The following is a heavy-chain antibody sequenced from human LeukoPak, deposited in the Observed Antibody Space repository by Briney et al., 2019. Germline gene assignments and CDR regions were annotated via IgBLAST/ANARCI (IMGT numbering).Heavy chain of an antibody. D-gene: IGHD2-2*01. CDR2: IYYSGST. Sequence: SETLSLTCTVSGGSISSYYWSWIRQPPGKGLEWIGYIYYSGSTNYNPSLKSRVTISADMSKNQFSLKLSSVTAADTAVYYCARGAAPRYCSSTSCYFWFDPWGQGTLVTVSS. J-gene: IGHJ5*02. V-gene: IGHV4-59*01. CDR1: GGSISSYY. CDR3: ARGAAPRYCSSTSCYFWFDP.